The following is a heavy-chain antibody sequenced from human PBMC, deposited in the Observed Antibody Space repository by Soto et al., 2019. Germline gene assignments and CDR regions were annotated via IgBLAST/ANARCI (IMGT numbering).Heavy chain of an antibody. V-gene: IGHV3-66*01. CDR2: IYSGGST. CDR3: ARDMPLERFCYSRYYYYYYLSF. D-gene: IGHD2-21*01. CDR1: GFTVSSNY. Sequence: GGSLRLSCAASGFTVSSNYMSWVRQAPGKGLEWVSVIYSGGSTYYADSVKGRFTISRDNSKNTLYLQMNSLRAEDTAVYYCARDMPLERFCYSRYYYYYYLSFWGKGTTVTVSS. J-gene: IGHJ6*03.